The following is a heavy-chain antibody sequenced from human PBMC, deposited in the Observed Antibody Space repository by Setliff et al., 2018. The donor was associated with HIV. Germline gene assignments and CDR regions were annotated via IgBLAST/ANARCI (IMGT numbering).Heavy chain of an antibody. D-gene: IGHD1-26*01. V-gene: IGHV4-59*08. J-gene: IGHJ3*02. CDR2: ISYTGTT. Sequence: PSETLSLTCTVSGGSISNYYWSWIRQPPGKGLEWIGYISYTGTTKYNPSLKSRVTISVDTSKNQFSVRLSSVTAADTAVYYCARLGYSGSLVGAFDIWGQGTMVTVSS. CDR1: GGSISNYY. CDR3: ARLGYSGSLVGAFDI.